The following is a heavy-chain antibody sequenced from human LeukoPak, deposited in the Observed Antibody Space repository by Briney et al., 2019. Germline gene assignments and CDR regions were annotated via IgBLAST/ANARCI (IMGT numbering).Heavy chain of an antibody. CDR1: GGSTSGYF. D-gene: IGHD3-22*01. J-gene: IGHJ3*01. CDR3: ARHMTVTYDAFDL. CDR2: VYYKGHT. V-gene: IGHV4-59*08. Sequence: SETLPLTCSVSGGSTSGYFWTWIRQPPGKGPEWIGYVYYKGHTSYSPSLESRVTISVDTSKNQFSLKLNSVTAADTAVYYCARHMTVTYDAFDLWGQGTMVTVSS.